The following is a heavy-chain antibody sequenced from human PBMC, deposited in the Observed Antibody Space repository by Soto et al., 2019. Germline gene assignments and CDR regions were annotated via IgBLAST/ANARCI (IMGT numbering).Heavy chain of an antibody. CDR2: IYYSGST. D-gene: IGHD2-2*01. CDR1: GGSLSGYY. V-gene: IGHV4-34*01. J-gene: IGHJ6*02. Sequence: SETLSLTCAVNGGSLSGYYWSWIHQSPGKGLEWIGYIYYSGSTYYNPSLKSRVTISADKSISTAYLQWSSLKASDTAMYYCARNWCSSTSCYSYYYYGMDVWGQGTTVTVSS. CDR3: ARNWCSSTSCYSYYYYGMDV.